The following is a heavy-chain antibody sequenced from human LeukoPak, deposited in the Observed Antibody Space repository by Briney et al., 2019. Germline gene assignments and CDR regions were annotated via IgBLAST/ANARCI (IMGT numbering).Heavy chain of an antibody. CDR3: ARSQQLATPGMDV. CDR2: INEDGSTT. V-gene: IGHV3-74*01. CDR1: GFTFSSNW. D-gene: IGHD6-13*01. J-gene: IGHJ6*02. Sequence: GGSLRLSCAASGFTFSSNWMHWVRQAPGKGLVWVSRINEDGSTTNYADSVKGRFTISRDNAKNSLYLQMNSLRAEDTAVYYCARSQQLATPGMDVWGQGTTVTVSS.